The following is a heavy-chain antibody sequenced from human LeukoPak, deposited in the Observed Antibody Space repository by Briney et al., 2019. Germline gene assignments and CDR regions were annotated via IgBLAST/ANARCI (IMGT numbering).Heavy chain of an antibody. CDR1: GFTVSSNY. CDR3: ARGPSSSWWDNWFDP. V-gene: IGHV3-53*01. CDR2: MYSYGST. D-gene: IGHD6-13*01. J-gene: IGHJ5*02. Sequence: GGSLRLSCAASGFTVSSNYMSWVRQAPGKGLEWVSVMYSYGSTSYVDSVKGRFTISRDNSKNTLCLQMNSLRVEDTAVYYCARGPSSSWWDNWFDPWGQGTLVTVSS.